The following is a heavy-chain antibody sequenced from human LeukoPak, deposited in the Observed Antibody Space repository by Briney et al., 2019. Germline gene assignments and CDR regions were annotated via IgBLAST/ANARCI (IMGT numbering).Heavy chain of an antibody. CDR1: GYTFTDYY. Sequence: GASVKVSCKASGYTFTDYYMHWVRQAPGQGFEWMGWIIPNSGDTNYAQKFQGRVTMTRDTSISTAYMELSRLRSDDTAVYYCARGVYYYYYYMDVWGKGTTVTVSS. V-gene: IGHV1-2*02. CDR3: ARGVYYYYYYMDV. J-gene: IGHJ6*03. CDR2: IIPNSGDT.